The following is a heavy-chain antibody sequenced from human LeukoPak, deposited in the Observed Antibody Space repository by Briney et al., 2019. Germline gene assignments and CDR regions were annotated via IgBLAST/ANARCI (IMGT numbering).Heavy chain of an antibody. Sequence: ASVKVSCKASGYRFSSYAISWVRQAPGQGLEWMGRISADSGNTNFAQKLQDRVPMTTDTSTNTAYMELRSLRPDDTAVYCCARDPSDTWSGLGFDIWGQGTMVTVSS. CDR2: ISADSGNT. J-gene: IGHJ3*02. V-gene: IGHV1-18*01. D-gene: IGHD2-2*01. CDR3: ARDPSDTWSGLGFDI. CDR1: GYRFSSYA.